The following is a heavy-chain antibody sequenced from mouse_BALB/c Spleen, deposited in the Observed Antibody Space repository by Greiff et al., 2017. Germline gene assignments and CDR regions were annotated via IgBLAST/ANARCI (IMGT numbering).Heavy chain of an antibody. CDR1: GFAFSSYD. CDR2: ISSGGGST. CDR3: ARRGYRYDGLYYFDY. V-gene: IGHV5-12-1*01. J-gene: IGHJ2*01. Sequence: EVQRVESGGGLVKPGGSLKLSCAASGFAFSSYDMSWVRQTPEKRLEWVAYISSGGGSTYYPDTVKGRFTISRDNAKNTLYLQMSSLKSEDTAMYYCARRGYRYDGLYYFDYWGQGTTLTVSS. D-gene: IGHD2-14*01.